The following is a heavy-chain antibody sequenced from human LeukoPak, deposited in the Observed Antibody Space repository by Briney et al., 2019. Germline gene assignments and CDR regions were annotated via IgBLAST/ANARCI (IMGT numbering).Heavy chain of an antibody. Sequence: GASLRLSCAASGFTLSSYAMSWVRQAPGKGLEWVSAISGSGGSTYYADSVKGRFTISRDNSKDTLYLQMNSLRAEDTAVYYCAKDPGAHYYVSGSYRRGSYFDYWGQGTLVTVSS. CDR1: GFTLSSYA. CDR2: ISGSGGST. J-gene: IGHJ4*02. D-gene: IGHD3-10*01. CDR3: AKDPGAHYYVSGSYRRGSYFDY. V-gene: IGHV3-23*01.